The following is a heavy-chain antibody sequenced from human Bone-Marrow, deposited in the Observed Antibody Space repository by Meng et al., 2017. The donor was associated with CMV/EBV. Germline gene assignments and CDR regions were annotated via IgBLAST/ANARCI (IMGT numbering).Heavy chain of an antibody. Sequence: SESLSLTCTVSGGSISSSTYNWGWLRQPPGKGLEWIGSINYRGSTDYNPSLKSRVTMSVDTSKDQFSLRMSSVTAADTAVYYGARDYQRYTGRYVDFWGQGARVTGSS. V-gene: IGHV4-39*07. CDR3: ARDYQRYTGRYVDF. CDR2: INYRGST. J-gene: IGHJ4*02. CDR1: GGSISSSTYN. D-gene: IGHD1-26*01.